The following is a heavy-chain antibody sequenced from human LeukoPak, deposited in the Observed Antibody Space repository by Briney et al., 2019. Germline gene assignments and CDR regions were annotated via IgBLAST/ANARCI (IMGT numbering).Heavy chain of an antibody. J-gene: IGHJ4*02. Sequence: PEGSLRLSCAASGFTFSSYGMSWVRQAPGKGLEWVSAISGSGGSTYYADSVKGRFTISRDNSKNTLYLQMNSLRAEDTAVYYCARVVPPTDYGSGSYFWDPYYFDYWGQGTLVTVSS. CDR1: GFTFSSYG. CDR2: ISGSGGST. D-gene: IGHD3-10*01. V-gene: IGHV3-23*01. CDR3: ARVVPPTDYGSGSYFWDPYYFDY.